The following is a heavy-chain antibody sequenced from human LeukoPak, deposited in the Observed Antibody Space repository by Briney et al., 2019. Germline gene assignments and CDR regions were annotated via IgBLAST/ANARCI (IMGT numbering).Heavy chain of an antibody. J-gene: IGHJ1*01. CDR3: ASLEGGPSDGR. D-gene: IGHD3-3*01. CDR2: IYSGGTT. CDR1: GFPVRSRY. V-gene: IGHV3-53*01. Sequence: GGSLRLSCEVSGFPVRSRYMTWVRQPPGKGLECVAVIYSGGTTYHIDSVKGRFTISRDISKSTMYLEMNNLRVEDTATYYCASLEGGPSDGRWGQGALVIVSS.